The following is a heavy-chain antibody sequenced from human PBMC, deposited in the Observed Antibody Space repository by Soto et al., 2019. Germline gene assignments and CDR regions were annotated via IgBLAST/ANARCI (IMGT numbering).Heavy chain of an antibody. J-gene: IGHJ4*02. D-gene: IGHD1-26*01. CDR2: IYYSGST. Sequence: SETLSLTCTVSGGSISSYYWSWIRQPPGKGLAWIGYIYYSGSTNYNPSLKSRVTISVDTSKNQFSLKLSSVTAADTAVYYCARDQGGSYSGYFDYLGQGTLVTVSS. V-gene: IGHV4-59*01. CDR3: ARDQGGSYSGYFDY. CDR1: GGSISSYY.